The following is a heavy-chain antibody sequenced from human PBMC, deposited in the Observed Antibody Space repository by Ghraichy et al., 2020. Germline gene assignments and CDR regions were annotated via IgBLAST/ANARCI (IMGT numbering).Heavy chain of an antibody. CDR3: TTDGYNYEGTFDY. J-gene: IGHJ4*02. CDR2: LSRNADGGTA. V-gene: IGHV3-15*01. CDR1: GFTFSNAW. D-gene: IGHD5-18*01. Sequence: GGSLRLSCAASGFTFSNAWMSWVRQAPGKGLEWVGRLSRNADGGTADYAEPVKGRFIISRDDSRNTLFLQMNSLKTEDTAVYYCTTDGYNYEGTFDYCGQGTLVTVSS.